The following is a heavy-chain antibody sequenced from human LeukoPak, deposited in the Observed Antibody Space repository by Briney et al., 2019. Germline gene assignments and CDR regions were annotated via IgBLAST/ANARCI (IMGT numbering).Heavy chain of an antibody. D-gene: IGHD3-3*01. V-gene: IGHV3-15*01. CDR3: TTEYYDFWSGYYTSDY. CDR2: IKSKTDGGTT. Sequence: PGGSLRLSCAASGFTFSNAWMSWVRQAPEKGLEWVGRIKSKTDGGTTDYAAPVKGRFTISRDDSKNTLYLQMNSLKTEDTAVYYCTTEYYDFWSGYYTSDYWGQGTLVTVSS. J-gene: IGHJ4*02. CDR1: GFTFSNAW.